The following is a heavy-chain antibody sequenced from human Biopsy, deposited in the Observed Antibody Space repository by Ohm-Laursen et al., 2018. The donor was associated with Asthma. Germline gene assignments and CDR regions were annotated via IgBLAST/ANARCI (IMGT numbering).Heavy chain of an antibody. V-gene: IGHV4-31*03. J-gene: IGHJ4*02. CDR3: ARAQDYYDSRGYYRSFDY. CDR2: ISYSGST. CDR1: YGSITSGGYY. D-gene: IGHD3-22*01. Sequence: TLSLTCTVSYGSITSGGYYWTWIRQHPGKGLERIGVISYSGSTYYNPSLKSRVSISIDTSKNQFSLKLSSVTAADTAVYYCARAQDYYDSRGYYRSFDYWGQGTLVTVAS.